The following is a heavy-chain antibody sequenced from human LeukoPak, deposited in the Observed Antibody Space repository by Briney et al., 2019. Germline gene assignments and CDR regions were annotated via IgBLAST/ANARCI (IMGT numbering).Heavy chain of an antibody. Sequence: KASETLSLTCTVSGGSISRYYWSWIRQPPGKGLEWFGYVYDSGTTNYNPSLKSRVTISVDTSKNQFSLKLSSVTAADTAVYYCARDSGYSYGLFDYWGQGTLVTVSS. J-gene: IGHJ4*02. CDR3: ARDSGYSYGLFDY. CDR1: GGSISRYY. D-gene: IGHD5-18*01. CDR2: VYDSGTT. V-gene: IGHV4-59*01.